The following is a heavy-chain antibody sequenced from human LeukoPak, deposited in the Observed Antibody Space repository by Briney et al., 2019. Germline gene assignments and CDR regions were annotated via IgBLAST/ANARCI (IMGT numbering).Heavy chain of an antibody. Sequence: GGSLRLSCAASGFTLSSYSMNWVRQAPGEGLEWVSYISSSSSTIYYADSVKGRFTISRDNAKNSLYLQMNSLRAEDTAVYYCAGQGYSGSYYLDYWGQGTLVIVSS. CDR2: ISSSSSTI. D-gene: IGHD1-26*01. J-gene: IGHJ4*02. CDR1: GFTLSSYS. V-gene: IGHV3-48*01. CDR3: AGQGYSGSYYLDY.